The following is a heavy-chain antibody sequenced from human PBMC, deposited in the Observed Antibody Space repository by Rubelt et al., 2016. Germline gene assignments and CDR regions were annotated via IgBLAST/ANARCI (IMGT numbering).Heavy chain of an antibody. V-gene: IGHV3-30*18. CDR3: AKGSRWAATGANFDY. CDR2: ISYDGSNK. J-gene: IGHJ4*02. D-gene: IGHD1-14*01. Sequence: KGLEWVAVISYDGSNKYYADSVKGRFTISSDNSKNTLYLQMNSLRAEDTAVYYCAKGSRWAATGANFDYWGQGTLVTVSS.